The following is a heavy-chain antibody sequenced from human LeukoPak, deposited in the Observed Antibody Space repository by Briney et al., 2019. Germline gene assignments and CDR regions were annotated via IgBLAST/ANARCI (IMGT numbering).Heavy chain of an antibody. CDR2: IKSKTDGGTT. V-gene: IGHV3-15*01. Sequence: PGGSLRLSCAASGFTFSNAWMSWVRQAPGKGLEWVGRIKSKTDGGTTDYAAPVKGRFTILRDDSKNTLYLQMNSLKTEDTAVYYCTTLWRVVVVTATTDDYWGQGTLVTVSS. D-gene: IGHD2-21*02. CDR3: TTLWRVVVVTATTDDY. J-gene: IGHJ4*02. CDR1: GFTFSNAW.